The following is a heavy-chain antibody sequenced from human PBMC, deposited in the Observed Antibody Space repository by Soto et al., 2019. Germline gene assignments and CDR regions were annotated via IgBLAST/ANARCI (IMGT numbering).Heavy chain of an antibody. CDR1: GGTFSSYA. V-gene: IGHV1-69*12. D-gene: IGHD3-22*01. J-gene: IGHJ4*02. Sequence: QVQLVQSGAEVKKPGSSVKVSCKASGGTFSSYAISWVRQAPGQGLEWMGGIIPIFGTANYAQKFQGRVTITADESTSTAYMELSSLRSEDTDVYYCAREERDYYDSSGYSDYWGQGTLVTVSS. CDR3: AREERDYYDSSGYSDY. CDR2: IIPIFGTA.